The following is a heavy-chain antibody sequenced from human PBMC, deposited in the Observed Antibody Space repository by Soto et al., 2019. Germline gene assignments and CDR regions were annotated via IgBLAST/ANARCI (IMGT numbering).Heavy chain of an antibody. J-gene: IGHJ6*02. D-gene: IGHD3-16*01. V-gene: IGHV3-7*04. CDR2: IKQDGSEK. CDR3: AREGFRGVMSYDGMDV. Sequence: EVQLVESGGGLVQPGGSLRLSCAASGFTFSSYWMSWVRQAPGKGLEWVANIKQDGSEKYYVDSVKGRFTISRDNAKNPLYLQMNSLRAEDPAVYYCAREGFRGVMSYDGMDVWGQGTTVTVSS. CDR1: GFTFSSYW.